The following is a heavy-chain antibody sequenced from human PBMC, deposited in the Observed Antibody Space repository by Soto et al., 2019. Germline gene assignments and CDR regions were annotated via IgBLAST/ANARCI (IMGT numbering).Heavy chain of an antibody. Sequence: ASVKVSCKASGYTFTGYYMHWVRQATGQGLEWMRWMNPNSGNTGYAQKFQGRVTMTRNTSISTAYMELSSLRSEDTAVYYCARDFPVDYWGQGTLVTVSS. CDR1: GYTFTGYY. CDR3: ARDFPVDY. J-gene: IGHJ4*02. CDR2: MNPNSGNT. V-gene: IGHV1-8*02.